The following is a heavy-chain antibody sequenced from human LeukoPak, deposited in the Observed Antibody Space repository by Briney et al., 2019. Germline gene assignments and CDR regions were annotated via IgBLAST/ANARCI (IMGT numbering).Heavy chain of an antibody. Sequence: SETLSLTCTVSGGSISSYYWSWIRQPPGKGLQWIGSIYYSGTTNYNASLKSRLTISVDTSKHQFSLKLRAVTAADPAVYYCARGGDSSGPNDYWGQGTLVTVSS. V-gene: IGHV4-59*01. J-gene: IGHJ4*02. CDR1: GGSISSYY. CDR3: ARGGDSSGPNDY. CDR2: IYYSGTT. D-gene: IGHD3-22*01.